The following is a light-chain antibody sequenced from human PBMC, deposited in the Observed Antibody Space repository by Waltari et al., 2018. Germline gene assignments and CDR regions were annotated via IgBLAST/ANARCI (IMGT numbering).Light chain of an antibody. CDR3: TSFSSDSTPLV. CDR2: DVS. CDR1: SSYIGIYNY. V-gene: IGLV2-14*03. Sequence: QSALTQPASVSGSLGQSITMSCTGTSSYIGIYNYVSWYQQHPGKAPKLLIYDVSNRPSGVSNRFSGSKSGNTASLTISGLQSEDEADYYCTSFSSDSTPLVFGTGTRVTV. J-gene: IGLJ1*01.